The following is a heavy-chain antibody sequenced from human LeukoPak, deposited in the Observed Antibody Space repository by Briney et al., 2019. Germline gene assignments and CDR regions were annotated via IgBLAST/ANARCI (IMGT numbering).Heavy chain of an antibody. J-gene: IGHJ4*02. D-gene: IGHD3-3*01. Sequence: PGGSLRLSCAASGFTFTDYAMSWVRQAPGKGLEWVSVISGIGYNTDYADSVKGRFTISRDTSKNMLYLQMNSLRAEDTAVYYCAKESRDFWSGYLSRLPREGGNYFDSWGQGTLVTVSS. V-gene: IGHV3-23*01. CDR2: ISGIGYNT. CDR1: GFTFTDYA. CDR3: AKESRDFWSGYLSRLPREGGNYFDS.